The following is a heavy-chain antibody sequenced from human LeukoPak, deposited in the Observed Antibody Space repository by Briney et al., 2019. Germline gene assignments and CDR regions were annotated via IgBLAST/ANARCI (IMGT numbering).Heavy chain of an antibody. Sequence: GGSLRLSCAVSGFTFSRSAVNWVRQAPGKGLEWVSGIGGSGGGTFYADSVKGRFTISRDNSKDTLYLQMNSLRAEDTAVYYCAKSGVVSRRDCEHQLLCYNWLDSSGQGTLVAVSS. CDR3: AKSGVVSRRDCEHQLLCYNWLDS. CDR1: GFTFSRSA. V-gene: IGHV3-23*01. J-gene: IGHJ5*01. D-gene: IGHD2-2*01. CDR2: IGGSGGGT.